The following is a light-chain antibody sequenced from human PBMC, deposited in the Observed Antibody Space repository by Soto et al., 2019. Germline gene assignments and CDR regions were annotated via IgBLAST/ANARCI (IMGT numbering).Light chain of an antibody. CDR2: DVS. CDR1: SSDVGGYNY. Sequence: QSVLTQPASVSGSPGQSITISCTGTSSDVGGYNYVSWYQQHPGKAPKLMIYDVSNRPSGVSNRFSGSKSGNTASLTIPGLQADFYADYSSTSYSSISTHVFGTGTIVTVL. V-gene: IGLV2-14*01. J-gene: IGLJ1*01. CDR3: TSYSSISTHV.